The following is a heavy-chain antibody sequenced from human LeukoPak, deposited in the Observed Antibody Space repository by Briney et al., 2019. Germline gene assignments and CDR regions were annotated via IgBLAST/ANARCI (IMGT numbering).Heavy chain of an antibody. Sequence: SETLSLTCTVSGGSISSSGYCWGWIRQPPGKGLEWIGSIDYSGNTNYNPSLKSRVIISVDKSKNQFSLKLSSVTAADTAVYYCARNSIAAAGMHFDYWGQGTLVTVSS. CDR3: ARNSIAAAGMHFDY. V-gene: IGHV4-39*07. D-gene: IGHD6-13*01. J-gene: IGHJ4*02. CDR1: GGSISSSGYC. CDR2: IDYSGNT.